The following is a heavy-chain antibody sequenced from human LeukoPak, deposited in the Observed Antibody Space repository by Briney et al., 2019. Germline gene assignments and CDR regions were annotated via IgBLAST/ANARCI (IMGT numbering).Heavy chain of an antibody. CDR3: SKQLGYCSDGSCYIPY. CDR2: IIGSGGST. Sequence: PGGALRHTCAASGCTFISYAMIGFRQPPAKELEWVSAIIGSGGSTYYADSVKGRLTISRDNYISTLGLQMNSLRADDAAVYYFSKQLGYCSDGSCYIPYWGQGTLVTVST. D-gene: IGHD2-15*01. CDR1: GCTFISYA. V-gene: IGHV3-23*01. J-gene: IGHJ4*02.